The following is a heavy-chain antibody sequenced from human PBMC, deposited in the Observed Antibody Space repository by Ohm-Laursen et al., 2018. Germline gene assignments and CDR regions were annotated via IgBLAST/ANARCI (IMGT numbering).Heavy chain of an antibody. Sequence: TQTLTLTCTFSGFSLTTSGVGVGWVRQPPGQALEWLALIYWNDDKRYSPSLKSRLTITKDTSKNQVVLTMTNMDPVDTATYYCARSLRYFDWERYWYFDLWGRGTLVTVSS. D-gene: IGHD3-9*01. CDR1: GFSLTTSGVG. CDR3: ARSLRYFDWERYWYFDL. J-gene: IGHJ2*01. CDR2: IYWNDDK. V-gene: IGHV2-5*01.